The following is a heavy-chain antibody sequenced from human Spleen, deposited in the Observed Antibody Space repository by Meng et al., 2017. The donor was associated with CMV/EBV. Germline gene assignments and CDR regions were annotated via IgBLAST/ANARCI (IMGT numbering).Heavy chain of an antibody. D-gene: IGHD3-16*02. V-gene: IGHV3-30-3*01. J-gene: IGHJ4*02. CDR2: ISYDGSNK. CDR3: AGEIEVSVY. CDR1: GFTFSRYA. Sequence: QVPLVEYGGVVVHPGRPLRLSCAASGFTFSRYAMHWVRQAPGKGLEWVAVISYDGSNKYYADSVKGRFTISRDNSKNTLYLQMNSLRAEDTAVYYCAGEIEVSVYWGQGTLVTVSS.